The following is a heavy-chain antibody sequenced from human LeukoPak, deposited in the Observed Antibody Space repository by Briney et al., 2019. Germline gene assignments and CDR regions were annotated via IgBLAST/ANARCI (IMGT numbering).Heavy chain of an antibody. CDR3: ARRPAGHSSSWYHDY. Sequence: PSETLSLTCTVSGGSIISDTSYWGWIRQPPGKGLEWIGNIYYSGNTYYNPSLKSRVTISVDTSKNQFSLKLSSVTAADTALYYCARRPAGHSSSWYHDYWGQGTLVTVSS. J-gene: IGHJ4*02. V-gene: IGHV4-39*01. D-gene: IGHD6-13*01. CDR2: IYYSGNT. CDR1: GGSIISDTSY.